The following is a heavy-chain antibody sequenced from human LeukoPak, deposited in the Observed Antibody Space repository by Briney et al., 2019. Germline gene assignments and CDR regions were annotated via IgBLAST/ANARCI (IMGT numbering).Heavy chain of an antibody. CDR2: IYPGDSDT. J-gene: IGHJ5*02. D-gene: IGHD3-3*01. V-gene: IGHV5-51*01. CDR3: ARSFLNYDLWSGSKDSWFDP. Sequence: GESLKISCKGSGYSFTSYWIGWVRQMPGKGLEWMGIIYPGDSDTRYSPSFQGQVTISADKSISTAYLQWSSLKASDTAMYYCARSFLNYDLWSGSKDSWFDPWGQGTLVTVSS. CDR1: GYSFTSYW.